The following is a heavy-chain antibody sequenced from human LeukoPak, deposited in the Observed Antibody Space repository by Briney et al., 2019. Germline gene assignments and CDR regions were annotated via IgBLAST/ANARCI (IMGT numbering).Heavy chain of an antibody. CDR2: IYSGGST. J-gene: IGHJ3*02. Sequence: PGGSLRLSCAASGFSFSTKYMSWVRQAPGKGPEWVSIIYSGGSTYYADSVKGRFSISRDKSKNTLYLQMNSLRAEDTAVYYCARGGVFLRDAFDIWGQGTIVTVSS. D-gene: IGHD2-8*02. CDR3: ARGGVFLRDAFDI. V-gene: IGHV3-53*01. CDR1: GFSFSTKY.